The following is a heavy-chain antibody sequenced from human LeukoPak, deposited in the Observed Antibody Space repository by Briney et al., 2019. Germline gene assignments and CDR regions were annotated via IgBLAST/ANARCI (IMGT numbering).Heavy chain of an antibody. Sequence: SETLSLTCTVSGGSISSSRYYWGWIRQPPGKGLEWIGNINYSGSTYYSPSLKGRVTISVDTSKNQFSLKLSSVTAADTAVYYCARARYVNSFYAFDIWGQGTLVTVSS. CDR2: INYSGST. CDR3: ARARYVNSFYAFDI. J-gene: IGHJ3*02. V-gene: IGHV4-39*07. CDR1: GGSISSSRYY. D-gene: IGHD3-9*01.